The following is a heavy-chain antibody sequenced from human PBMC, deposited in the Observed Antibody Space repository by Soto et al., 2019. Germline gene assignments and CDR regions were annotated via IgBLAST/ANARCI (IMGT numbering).Heavy chain of an antibody. V-gene: IGHV1-18*01. Sequence: ASVNVSCKASGYTFTSYGISWVRQAPGQGLEWMGWISAYNGNTNYAQKLQGRVTMTTDTSTSTAYMELRSLRSDDTAVYYCARRKTMITFGGVIVPLYYFDYWGQGTLVTVSS. CDR1: GYTFTSYG. CDR3: ARRKTMITFGGVIVPLYYFDY. D-gene: IGHD3-16*02. J-gene: IGHJ4*02. CDR2: ISAYNGNT.